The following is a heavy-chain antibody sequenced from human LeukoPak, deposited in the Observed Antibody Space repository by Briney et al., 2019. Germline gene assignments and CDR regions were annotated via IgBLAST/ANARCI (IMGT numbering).Heavy chain of an antibody. Sequence: GGSLRLSCAASGVTLSSYAMSWARQAPGKGLEWVSGIRSSGIRGNTYYAPAVKGRCTISRDSSKHTLFLHMNTLRAEDTAIYYCAKDRTVGASYWYFDLWGRGTLVTVSS. D-gene: IGHD1-26*01. CDR2: IRSSGIRGNT. V-gene: IGHV3-23*01. CDR1: GVTLSSYA. J-gene: IGHJ2*01. CDR3: AKDRTVGASYWYFDL.